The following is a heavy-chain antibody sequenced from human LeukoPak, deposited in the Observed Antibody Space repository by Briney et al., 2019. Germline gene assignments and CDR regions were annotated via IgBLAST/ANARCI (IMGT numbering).Heavy chain of an antibody. J-gene: IGHJ3*02. V-gene: IGHV1-24*01. CDR1: GDTLTELS. CDR2: FYPEDGET. CDR3: ATAVPNYYDSSGYYFIPFDI. Sequence: ASVKVSCKVSGDTLTELSMHWVRQAPGKGLEWMGGFYPEDGETIYAQKFQGRVTMTEDTSTDTAYMELSSLRSEDTAVYYCATAVPNYYDSSGYYFIPFDIWGQGTMVTVSS. D-gene: IGHD3-22*01.